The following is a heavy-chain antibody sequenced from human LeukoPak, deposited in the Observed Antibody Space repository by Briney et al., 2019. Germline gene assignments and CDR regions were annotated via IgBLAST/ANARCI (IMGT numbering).Heavy chain of an antibody. D-gene: IGHD3-9*01. CDR2: ISSNGGST. CDR1: GFTFSGYA. J-gene: IGHJ4*02. V-gene: IGHV3-64*01. CDR3: ARSTLRYFDWLSGRYFDY. Sequence: GGSLRLSCAASGFTFSGYAMHWVRQAPGKGLEYVSAISSNGGSTYYANSVKGRFTISRDNSKNTLYLQMGSLRAEDMAVYYCARSTLRYFDWLSGRYFDYWGQGTLVTVSS.